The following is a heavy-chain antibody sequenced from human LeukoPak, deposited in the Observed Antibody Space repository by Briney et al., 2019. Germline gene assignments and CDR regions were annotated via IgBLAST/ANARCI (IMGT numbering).Heavy chain of an antibody. D-gene: IGHD3-10*01. CDR3: ARSGSGSNFLEY. CDR1: GFIFSSYS. V-gene: IGHV3-23*01. Sequence: GGSLRLSCAASGFIFSSYSMNWVRQAPGKGLEWVSGISASGGSTYNADPVKGRFTISRDNSKNTLSLQMNSLRDEDTAVYYCARSGSGSNFLEYWGQGTLVTVSS. CDR2: ISASGGST. J-gene: IGHJ4*02.